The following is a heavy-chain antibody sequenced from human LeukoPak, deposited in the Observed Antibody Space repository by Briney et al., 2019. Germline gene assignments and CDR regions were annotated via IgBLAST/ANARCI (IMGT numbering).Heavy chain of an antibody. J-gene: IGHJ4*01. Sequence: GASVRVSCKASGYRFTSYQIHWVRQAPGQGLEWMGIINPSGGSTRYAQKFQGRLTLTSDTSTRTVYMELSNVRSEDTAVYYCARAVDYPTYSFDFWGHGGLVTVST. V-gene: IGHV1-46*01. CDR2: INPSGGST. D-gene: IGHD4/OR15-4a*01. CDR3: ARAVDYPTYSFDF. CDR1: GYRFTSYQ.